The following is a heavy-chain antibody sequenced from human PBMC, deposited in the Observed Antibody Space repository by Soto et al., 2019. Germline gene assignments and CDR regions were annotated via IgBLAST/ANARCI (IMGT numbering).Heavy chain of an antibody. V-gene: IGHV1-3*01. J-gene: IGHJ4*02. Sequence: ASVKVSCKASGYTFANYAIHWVRQAPGQRLEWMGWINAGNGNPKYSQKFQDRVTISRDTSATTAYMEMSSLRSEDTAVYYCARGSYYYESSGYYPDYWGQGTPVTGSS. CDR1: GYTFANYA. CDR3: ARGSYYYESSGYYPDY. CDR2: INAGNGNP. D-gene: IGHD3-22*01.